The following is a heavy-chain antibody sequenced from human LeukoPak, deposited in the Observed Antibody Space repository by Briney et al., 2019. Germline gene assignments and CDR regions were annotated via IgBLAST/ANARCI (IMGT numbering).Heavy chain of an antibody. Sequence: ASVKVSCTASGYTFTSYDINWVRQATGQGLEWMGWMNPNSGNTGYAQKFQGRVSMTRNTSISTAYMELSSLRSEDTAVYYCARGGSATATRNVGYCWGQGALVTVSS. CDR2: MNPNSGNT. J-gene: IGHJ4*02. V-gene: IGHV1-8*01. CDR1: GYTFTSYD. D-gene: IGHD4-11*01. CDR3: ARGGSATATRNVGYC.